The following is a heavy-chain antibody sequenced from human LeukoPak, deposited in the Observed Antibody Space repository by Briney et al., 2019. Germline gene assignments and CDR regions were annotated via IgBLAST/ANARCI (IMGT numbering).Heavy chain of an antibody. CDR3: ARDHPAADLIFDY. CDR1: GFTFNSFW. V-gene: IGHV3-7*03. Sequence: GGSLRLSCAVSGFTFNSFWLSWVRQAPGKGLEWVANINQDGSEKYYVGSVKGRFTISRDNAKNSLFLQMNSLRAEDTAVYYCARDHPAADLIFDYWGQGTLVTVSS. D-gene: IGHD6-13*01. J-gene: IGHJ4*02. CDR2: INQDGSEK.